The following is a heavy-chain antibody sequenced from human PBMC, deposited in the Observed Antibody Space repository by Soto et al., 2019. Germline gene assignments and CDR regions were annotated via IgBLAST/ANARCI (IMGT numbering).Heavy chain of an antibody. J-gene: IGHJ4*02. Sequence: ASVKVSCKASGYTFTGYYMHWVRQAPGQGLEWMGWINPNSGGTTYAQKFQGRVTMTRDTSISTAYMELSRLRSDDTAVYYCATPGPATVTAFAYWGQGTLVTVSS. D-gene: IGHD4-17*01. CDR3: ATPGPATVTAFAY. CDR1: GYTFTGYY. V-gene: IGHV1-2*02. CDR2: INPNSGGT.